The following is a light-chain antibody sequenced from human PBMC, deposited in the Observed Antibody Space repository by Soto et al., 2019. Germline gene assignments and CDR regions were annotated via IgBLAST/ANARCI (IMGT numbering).Light chain of an antibody. CDR3: QQYGSSPLT. CDR2: GAS. V-gene: IGKV3-20*01. CDR1: QSVSSSY. Sequence: ETVLTQSPGTLSLSPGERATLSCRASQSVSSSYLAWYQQKPGQAPRLLIYGASSRATGIPDGFSGSGSGTDFTLTISRLEPEDFAVYYCQQYGSSPLTFGGGTTVEMK. J-gene: IGKJ4*01.